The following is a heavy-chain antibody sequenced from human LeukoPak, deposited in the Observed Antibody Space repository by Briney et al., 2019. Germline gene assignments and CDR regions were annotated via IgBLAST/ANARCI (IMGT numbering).Heavy chain of an antibody. CDR1: GFTFSSYS. D-gene: IGHD6-19*01. V-gene: IGHV3-21*01. CDR2: ISSSSSYI. CDR3: ARDLEGQWLVEGGYFDY. Sequence: GGSLRLSCAASGFTFSSYSMTWVRQAPGKGLEWVSSISSSSSYIYYAGSVKGRFTISRDNAKNSLYLQMNSLRAEDTAVYYCARDLEGQWLVEGGYFDYWGQGTLVTVSS. J-gene: IGHJ4*02.